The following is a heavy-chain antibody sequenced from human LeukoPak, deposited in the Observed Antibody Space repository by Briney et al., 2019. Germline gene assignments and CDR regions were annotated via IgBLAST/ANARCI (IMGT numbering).Heavy chain of an antibody. CDR1: GGSISSYY. D-gene: IGHD6-6*01. CDR2: IYYSGST. J-gene: IGHJ5*02. CDR3: AREGYSGSVWFDP. V-gene: IGHV4-59*01. Sequence: KASETLSLTCTVSGGSISSYYWSWIRQPPGKGLEWIGYIYYSGSTNYNPSLKSRVTISVDTSKNQFSLKLSSVTAADTAVYYCAREGYSGSVWFDPWGQGTLVTVSS.